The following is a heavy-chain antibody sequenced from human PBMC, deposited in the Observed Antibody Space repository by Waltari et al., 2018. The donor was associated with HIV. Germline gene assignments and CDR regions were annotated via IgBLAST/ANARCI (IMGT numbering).Heavy chain of an antibody. Sequence: EVQLVESGGGLVQPGGSLSPSCTASGFTFSPYWMSWVRQAPGKGLEWVANIRQDGSEKYYVDSVEGRFTISRDNAKTSLYLQMNSLRAEDTAVYYCARVMTTVTFFDYWGQGTLVTISS. CDR2: IRQDGSEK. J-gene: IGHJ4*02. V-gene: IGHV3-7*01. D-gene: IGHD4-17*01. CDR3: ARVMTTVTFFDY. CDR1: GFTFSPYW.